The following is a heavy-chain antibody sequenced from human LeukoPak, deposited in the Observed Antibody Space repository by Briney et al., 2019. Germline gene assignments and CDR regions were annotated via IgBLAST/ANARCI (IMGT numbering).Heavy chain of an antibody. V-gene: IGHV4-61*02. CDR3: ARHGYYDFWSGYK. J-gene: IGHJ4*02. CDR2: IQTSGST. Sequence: SQTLSLTCTVSGGYISTGVYYWNWIRQPAGKGLEWIGRIQTSGSTNYNPSLKSRVTISVDTSKNQFYLKLSSVTAADTAVYYCARHGYYDFWSGYKWGQGTLVIVSS. CDR1: GGYISTGVYY. D-gene: IGHD3-3*01.